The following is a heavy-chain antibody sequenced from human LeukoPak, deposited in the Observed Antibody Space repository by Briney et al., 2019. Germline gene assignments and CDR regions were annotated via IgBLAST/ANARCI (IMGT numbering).Heavy chain of an antibody. CDR2: MNPNSGNT. CDR1: GYTFTGYY. V-gene: IGHV1-8*02. Sequence: GASVKVSCKASGYTFTGYYMHWVRQAPGQGLEWMGWMNPNSGNTGYAQKFQGRVTMTRNTSISTAYMELSSLRSEDTAVYYCARGGYYSRGKDVWGQGTTVTVSS. D-gene: IGHD3-10*01. CDR3: ARGGYYSRGKDV. J-gene: IGHJ6*02.